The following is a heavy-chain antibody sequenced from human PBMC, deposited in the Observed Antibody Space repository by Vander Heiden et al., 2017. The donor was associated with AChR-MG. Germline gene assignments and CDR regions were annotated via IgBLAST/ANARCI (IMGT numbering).Heavy chain of an antibody. V-gene: IGHV3-30*18. Sequence: QVQLVESGGGVAQPGRSLRLSCPAPGFTFSSYCMHWVRQAPGKGLGWVALISYDGSNKYYADSVKGRFTISRDNSKNTLYLQMNSLRAEDTAIYYCAKERGRGLFDYWGQGTLVTVSS. CDR1: GFTFSSYC. J-gene: IGHJ4*02. CDR3: AKERGRGLFDY. CDR2: ISYDGSNK. D-gene: IGHD3-10*01.